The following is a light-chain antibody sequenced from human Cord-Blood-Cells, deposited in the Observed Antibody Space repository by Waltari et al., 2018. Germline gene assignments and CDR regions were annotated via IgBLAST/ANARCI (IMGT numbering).Light chain of an antibody. CDR3: QQRSNWPA. CDR1: QSVSSY. V-gene: IGKV3-11*01. J-gene: IGKJ3*01. CDR2: DAS. Sequence: EIVLTQSPATLSLSPGERATLSCRASQSVSSYLAWYQQKPGQAPRLLIYDASNRATDIPARFSGSESGTDFTLTISSLEPEDFAVYYCQQRSNWPAFGPGTKVDIK.